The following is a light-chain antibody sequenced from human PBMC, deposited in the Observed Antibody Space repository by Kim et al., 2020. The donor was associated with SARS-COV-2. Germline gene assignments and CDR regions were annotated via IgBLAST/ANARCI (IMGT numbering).Light chain of an antibody. V-gene: IGLV3-21*04. CDR1: DIGHKS. CDR3: QVWDSTSDQLV. CDR2: YDT. Sequence: SYELTQPPSVSEAPGKTARMTFEGTDIGHKSVQWYQQRPGQAPVLVIYYDTDRPSGISDRFSGSNSGDTATLTISRVEAGDEADYFCQVWDSTSDQLVFGGGTQLTVL. J-gene: IGLJ3*02.